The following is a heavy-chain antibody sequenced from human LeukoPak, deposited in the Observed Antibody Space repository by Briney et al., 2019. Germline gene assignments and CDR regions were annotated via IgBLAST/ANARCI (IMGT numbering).Heavy chain of an antibody. Sequence: SETLSLTCAVYGGSFSGYYWSWIRQPPGKGLEWIGEINHSGSTNYNPSLKSRVTISVDTSKNQFSLKLSSVTAAVTAVYYCARVYDSSGYHYGVDYWGQGTLVTVSS. V-gene: IGHV4-34*01. J-gene: IGHJ4*02. CDR3: ARVYDSSGYHYGVDY. CDR1: GGSFSGYY. CDR2: INHSGST. D-gene: IGHD3-22*01.